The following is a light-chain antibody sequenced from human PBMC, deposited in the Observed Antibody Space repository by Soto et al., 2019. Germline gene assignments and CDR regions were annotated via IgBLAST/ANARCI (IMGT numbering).Light chain of an antibody. Sequence: DIQMTQSPSSLSASVGDRVTLTCRASQGISNYFAWYEQKPGKLPTLLIYDASTLQSGVPSRFSGSASGTDFTLTISSLQPADVATYYCPKYNTAPWTFGQGTKVEIK. CDR2: DAS. CDR1: QGISNY. J-gene: IGKJ1*01. V-gene: IGKV1-27*01. CDR3: PKYNTAPWT.